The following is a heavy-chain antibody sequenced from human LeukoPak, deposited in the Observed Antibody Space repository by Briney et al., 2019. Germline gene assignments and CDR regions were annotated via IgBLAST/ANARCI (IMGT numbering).Heavy chain of an antibody. V-gene: IGHV4-59*01. J-gene: IGHJ4*02. CDR2: IYYSGST. CDR1: GGSISSYY. Sequence: KPSETLSLTCTVSGGSISSYYWSWIRQPPGKGLEWIGHIYYSGSTNYNPSLKSRVTISVDTSKNQFSLKLSSVTAADTAVYYCARETYYYDSSGYYLYYFDYWGQGTLVTVSS. CDR3: ARETYYYDSSGYYLYYFDY. D-gene: IGHD3-22*01.